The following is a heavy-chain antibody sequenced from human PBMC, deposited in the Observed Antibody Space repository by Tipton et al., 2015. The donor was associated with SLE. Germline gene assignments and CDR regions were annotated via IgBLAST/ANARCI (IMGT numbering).Heavy chain of an antibody. V-gene: IGHV4-4*07. D-gene: IGHD2-2*02. Sequence: TLSLTCTVSGGFISTYYWSWIRQPAGKGMEWIGRVGSSGGPTYNPSLKSRVTMSVDTSTNQFSLKLTSVTAADTAVYYCARAIRFFDPWGQGALVTVSS. CDR3: ARAIRFFDP. J-gene: IGHJ5*02. CDR2: VGSSGGP. CDR1: GGFISTYY.